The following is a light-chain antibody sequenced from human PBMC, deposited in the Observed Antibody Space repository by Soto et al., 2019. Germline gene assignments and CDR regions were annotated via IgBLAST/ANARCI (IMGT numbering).Light chain of an antibody. Sequence: ETVMTQSPGTLSVSPGERATLSCRASQSVSSNLAWYQQKPGQSPRLLIYGASTRATGIPARFSGSGSGTEFTLTISSLQSEDFAVYYCQQYNNWPVTFGGGTKVEIK. J-gene: IGKJ4*01. V-gene: IGKV3-15*01. CDR2: GAS. CDR1: QSVSSN. CDR3: QQYNNWPVT.